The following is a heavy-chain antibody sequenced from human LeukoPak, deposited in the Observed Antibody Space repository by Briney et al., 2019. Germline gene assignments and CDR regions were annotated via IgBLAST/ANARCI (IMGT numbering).Heavy chain of an antibody. Sequence: GGSLRLSCAASGFTVSSNYMSWVRQAPGKGLEWVPVIYSGGSTTYADSVKGRFTISRDNSKNTLYLQMNSLRAEDTAVYYCAKGRLLKGPTCFDYWGQGTLVTVSS. CDR1: GFTVSSNY. J-gene: IGHJ4*02. CDR2: IYSGGST. V-gene: IGHV3-53*01. CDR3: AKGRLLKGPTCFDY. D-gene: IGHD3-10*01.